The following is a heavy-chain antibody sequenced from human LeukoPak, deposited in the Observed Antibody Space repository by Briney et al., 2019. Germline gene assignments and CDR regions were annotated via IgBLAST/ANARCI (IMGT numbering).Heavy chain of an antibody. Sequence: XSWVRQXPGQGLEWMGWISAYNGDTNYAQKLQGRLTMTTDTSTSTAYMELRSLRSDDTAVYYCARDIGIVVAGTVDYWGRGTLVTVSS. V-gene: IGHV1-18*01. J-gene: IGHJ4*02. CDR3: ARDIGIVVAGTVDY. CDR2: ISAYNGDT. D-gene: IGHD6-19*01.